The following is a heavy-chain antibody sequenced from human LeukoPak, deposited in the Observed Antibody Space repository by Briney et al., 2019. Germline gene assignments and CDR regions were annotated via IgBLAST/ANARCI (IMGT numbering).Heavy chain of an antibody. CDR2: ISGSGDST. CDR1: GFTFSYHG. J-gene: IGHJ4*02. Sequence: GGSLRLSCAASGFTFSYHGMNWVRQAPGKGLEWVSGISGSGDSTYYADSVKGRFTISRDNSKNTLYLQMDSLRAEDTALYYCVKNVWELLRVFDYWGQGTLVTVSS. D-gene: IGHD1-26*01. V-gene: IGHV3-23*01. CDR3: VKNVWELLRVFDY.